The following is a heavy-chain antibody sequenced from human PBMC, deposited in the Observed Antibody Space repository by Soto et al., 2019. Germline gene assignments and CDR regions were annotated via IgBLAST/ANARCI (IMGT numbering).Heavy chain of an antibody. CDR3: ARSGDSYAYDY. V-gene: IGHV1-18*01. CDR2: ISPFNANT. D-gene: IGHD5-18*01. CDR1: GYTLTNYD. Sequence: QVQLVQSGAEVKKPGASVKVSCKTSGYTLTNYDINWVRQAPGQGLEWMGWISPFNANTKYAQKLQGRVTMTTDTSTSTADMELRSLRSDDTAVYYCARSGDSYAYDYWGQGTLVTVSS. J-gene: IGHJ4*02.